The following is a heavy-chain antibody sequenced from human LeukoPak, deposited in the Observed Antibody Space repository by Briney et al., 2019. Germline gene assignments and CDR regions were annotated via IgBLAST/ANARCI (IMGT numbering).Heavy chain of an antibody. CDR1: GGSISNYY. D-gene: IGHD5-12*01. CDR3: ARQIRWLRYWFDP. Sequence: PSETLSLTCTVSGGSISNYYWSWIRQPPGKGLEWIGYIYYSGSTNYNPSLKSRVTISVDTSKNQFSLKLSSVTAADAAVYYCARQIRWLRYWFDPWGQGTLVTVSS. V-gene: IGHV4-59*12. J-gene: IGHJ5*02. CDR2: IYYSGST.